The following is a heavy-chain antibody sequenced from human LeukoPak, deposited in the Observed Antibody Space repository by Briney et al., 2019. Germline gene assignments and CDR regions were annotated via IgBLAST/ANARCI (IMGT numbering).Heavy chain of an antibody. V-gene: IGHV3-30*02. Sequence: SGGSLRLSCAAAGFPFSTYCIHWVRQAPGKGLEWVAFIRNDGSNKYYADSVKGRFTISRDNSKNTLYLQMNSLRPDDTAVYYCAKITGGGYYYYYMDVWGKGTTVTVSS. J-gene: IGHJ6*03. CDR3: AKITGGGYYYYYMDV. CDR2: IRNDGSNK. D-gene: IGHD2-8*02. CDR1: GFPFSTYC.